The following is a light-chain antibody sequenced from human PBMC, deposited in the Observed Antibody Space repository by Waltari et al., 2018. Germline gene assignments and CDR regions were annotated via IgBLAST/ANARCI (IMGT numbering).Light chain of an antibody. CDR3: QTWGTGTVV. J-gene: IGLJ2*01. V-gene: IGLV4-69*01. Sequence: QLVLTQSPSASASLGASVKLTCTLSSGHSTYAIAWHQQQPEKGPRYLLKLNSDGSHSKGDGIPDRVSGSKSGAERYLTISSRQSEDEGDYYCQTWGTGTVVFGGGTKLTVL. CDR2: LNSDGSH. CDR1: SGHSTYA.